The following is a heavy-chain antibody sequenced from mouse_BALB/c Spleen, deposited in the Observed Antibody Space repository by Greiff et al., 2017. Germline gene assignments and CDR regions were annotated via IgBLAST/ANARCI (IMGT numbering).Heavy chain of an antibody. CDR1: GFTFSSYY. CDR3: ARGYYYGSSYFPWYFDV. CDR2: INSNGGST. J-gene: IGHJ1*01. V-gene: IGHV5-6-2*01. D-gene: IGHD1-1*01. Sequence: EVKLMESGGGLVKLGGSLKLSCAASGFTFSSYYMSWVRQTPEKRLELVAAINSNGGSTYYPDTVKGRFTISRDNAKNTLYLQMSSLKSEDTALYYCARGYYYGSSYFPWYFDVWGAGTTVTVSS.